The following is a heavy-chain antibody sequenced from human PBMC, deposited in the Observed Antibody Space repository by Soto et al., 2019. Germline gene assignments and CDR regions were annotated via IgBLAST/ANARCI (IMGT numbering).Heavy chain of an antibody. CDR2: ISGSGGST. CDR1: GFTFSSYA. CDR3: AKDDIVVVPAAISPSVFDY. V-gene: IGHV3-23*01. D-gene: IGHD2-2*01. J-gene: IGHJ4*02. Sequence: PGGSLRLSCASSGFTFSSYAMSWVRQAPGKGLEWVSAISGSGGSTYYADSVKGRFTISRDNSKNTLYLQMNSLRAEDTAVYYCAKDDIVVVPAAISPSVFDYWGQGTLVTVSS.